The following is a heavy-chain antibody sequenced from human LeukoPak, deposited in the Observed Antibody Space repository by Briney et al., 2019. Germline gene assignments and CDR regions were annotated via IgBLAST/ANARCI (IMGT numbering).Heavy chain of an antibody. Sequence: PGASVKVSCKASGGTFSSYAISWVRQAPGQGLEWMGGIIPIFGTANYAQKFQGRVTITADKSTSTAYMELSSLRSEDTAVYYCATHQPYYYDSSGYYPYWGQGTLVTVSS. J-gene: IGHJ4*02. V-gene: IGHV1-69*06. CDR2: IIPIFGTA. CDR3: ATHQPYYYDSSGYYPY. D-gene: IGHD3-22*01. CDR1: GGTFSSYA.